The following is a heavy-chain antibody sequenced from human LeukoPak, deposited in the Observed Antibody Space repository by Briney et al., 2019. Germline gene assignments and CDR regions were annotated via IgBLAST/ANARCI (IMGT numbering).Heavy chain of an antibody. CDR2: ISSSSSYI. D-gene: IGHD4-23*01. J-gene: IGHJ4*02. CDR1: GFTFSSYS. CDR3: ARGARKGDDYGGFFDY. Sequence: GGSLRLSCAASGFTFSSYSMNWVRQAPGKGLEWVSSISSSSSYIYYADSVKGRFTISRDNAKNSLYLQMNSLRAEDTAVYFCARGARKGDDYGGFFDYWGQGTLVTVSS. V-gene: IGHV3-21*01.